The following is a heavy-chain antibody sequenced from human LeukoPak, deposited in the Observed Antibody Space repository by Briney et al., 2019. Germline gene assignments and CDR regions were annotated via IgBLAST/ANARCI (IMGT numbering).Heavy chain of an antibody. V-gene: IGHV3-30-3*01. D-gene: IGHD2-2*01. J-gene: IGHJ4*02. CDR2: ISYDGSNK. Sequence: GGSLRLSCAASGFTFSSYAMHWVRQAPGKGLEWVADISYDGSNKYYADSVKGRFTISRDNSKNTLYLQMNSLRAEDTAVYYCAREDTVPAAGFDYWGQGTPVTVSS. CDR1: GFTFSSYA. CDR3: AREDTVPAAGFDY.